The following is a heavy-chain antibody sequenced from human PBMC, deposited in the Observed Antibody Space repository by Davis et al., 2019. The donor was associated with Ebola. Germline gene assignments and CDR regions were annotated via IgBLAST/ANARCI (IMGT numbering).Heavy chain of an antibody. J-gene: IGHJ4*02. D-gene: IGHD2-15*01. CDR1: GFTFSNYA. Sequence: GGSLRLSCTASGFTFSNYAMNWVRQAPGKGLEWVAVISYDGSNEYYADSVKGRITISRDNSKNTLHLQMNSLRVEDTAVYYCASRISDIVVVVAATPLDYWGQGTLVTVSS. CDR2: ISYDGSNE. V-gene: IGHV3-30-3*01. CDR3: ASRISDIVVVVAATPLDY.